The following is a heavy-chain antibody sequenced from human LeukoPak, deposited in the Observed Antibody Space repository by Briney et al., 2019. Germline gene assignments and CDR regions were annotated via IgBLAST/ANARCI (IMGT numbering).Heavy chain of an antibody. V-gene: IGHV1-8*03. CDR2: MNPNSGNT. CDR1: GYTFTSYD. J-gene: IGHJ4*02. D-gene: IGHD3-3*01. CDR3: AIVDDFSSGYPSSY. Sequence: GASVKVSCKASGYTFTSYDINWVRQATGQGLEWMGWMNPNSGNTGYAQKFQGRVTITRNTSISTAYMELSSLRSEDTAVYYCAIVDDFSSGYPSSYWGKGTLVTVSS.